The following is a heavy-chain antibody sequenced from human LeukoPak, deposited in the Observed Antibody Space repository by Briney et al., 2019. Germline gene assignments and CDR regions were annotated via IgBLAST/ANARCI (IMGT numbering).Heavy chain of an antibody. J-gene: IGHJ4*02. CDR2: IYYTRNT. CDR3: ARRDNSDSSGYFDH. CDR1: GDSIGSGPYY. V-gene: IGHV4-39*01. D-gene: IGHD3-22*01. Sequence: SETLSVTCSVSGDSIGSGPYYWSWIRQSPGKGLEWIGTIYYTRNTYYNSSLKSRVTISIDTSKNQFSLKLSSVTAADTAIYYCARRDNSDSSGYFDHWGEGTLVTVSS.